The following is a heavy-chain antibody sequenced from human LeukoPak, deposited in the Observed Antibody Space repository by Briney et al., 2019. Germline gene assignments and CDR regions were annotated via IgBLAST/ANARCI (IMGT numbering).Heavy chain of an antibody. CDR1: GFTFSSYG. CDR3: ARAPDILTPFDY. D-gene: IGHD3-9*01. CDR2: ISGSGGRT. J-gene: IGHJ4*02. Sequence: GGTLRLSCAASGFTFSSYGMSWVRQAPGKGLEWVSAISGSGGRTYYADSVKGRFTISRDNSKNTLYLQMNGLRAEDTAVYYCARAPDILTPFDYWGQGTLVTVSS. V-gene: IGHV3-23*01.